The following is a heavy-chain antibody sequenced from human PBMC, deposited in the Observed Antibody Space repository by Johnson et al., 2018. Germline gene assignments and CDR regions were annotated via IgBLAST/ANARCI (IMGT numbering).Heavy chain of an antibody. Sequence: QVQLVESGAEVKKPGASVKVSCKTSGYTFTIYYIHWVRQAPGQGLEWMGIINPSDGSTTYAQKFQGRLTMTRDTSTSTVDMELSSLRTDDTAVYSCARGGRVYSGSNYDFWGQGTLVTVSS. CDR1: GYTFTIYY. CDR3: ARGGRVYSGSNYDF. V-gene: IGHV1-46*01. CDR2: INPSDGST. J-gene: IGHJ4*02. D-gene: IGHD1-26*01.